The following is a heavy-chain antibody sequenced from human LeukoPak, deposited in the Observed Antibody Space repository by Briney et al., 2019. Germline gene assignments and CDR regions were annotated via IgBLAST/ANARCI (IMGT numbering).Heavy chain of an antibody. V-gene: IGHV4-39*01. CDR3: ARQEYETAYYYYYYMDV. CDR1: GGSISSSSYY. D-gene: IGHD1-14*01. Sequence: TPSETLSLTCTVPGGSISSSSYYWGWIRQPPGKGLEWIGSIYYSGSTYYNPSLKSRVTISVDTSKNQFSLKLSSVTAADTAVYYCARQEYETAYYYYYYMDVWGKGTTVTVSS. J-gene: IGHJ6*03. CDR2: IYYSGST.